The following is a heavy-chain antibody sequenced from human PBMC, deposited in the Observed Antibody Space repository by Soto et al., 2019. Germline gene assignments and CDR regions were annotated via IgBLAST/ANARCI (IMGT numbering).Heavy chain of an antibody. CDR1: GFTFSSYS. D-gene: IGHD6-19*01. CDR3: ASLTVAGTTVFDY. CDR2: ISSSSSYI. Sequence: GGSLRLSCAASGFTFSSYSMNWVRQAPGKGLEWVSSISSSSSYIYYADSVKGRFTISRDNAKNSLYLQMNSLRAEDTAVYYCASLTVAGTTVFDYWGQGTLVTVSS. V-gene: IGHV3-21*01. J-gene: IGHJ4*02.